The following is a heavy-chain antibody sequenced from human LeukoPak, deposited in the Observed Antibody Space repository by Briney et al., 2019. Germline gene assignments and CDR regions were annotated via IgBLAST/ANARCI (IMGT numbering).Heavy chain of an antibody. V-gene: IGHV1-18*01. CDR3: ARDAGYSSGRYRNTEAVDY. CDR2: LSTYNGNT. Sequence: ASVKISCKASGYTFTSDGLSWVRQAPGQGLEWMGWLSTYNGNTNYAQKFQDRVTMTTDTSTSTAFMELRSLRFDDTAMYYCARDAGYSSGRYRNTEAVDYWGQGTLVTVSS. D-gene: IGHD6-19*01. CDR1: GYTFTSDG. J-gene: IGHJ4*02.